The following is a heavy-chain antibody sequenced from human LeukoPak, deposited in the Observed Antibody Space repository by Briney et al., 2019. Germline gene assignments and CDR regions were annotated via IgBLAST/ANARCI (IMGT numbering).Heavy chain of an antibody. CDR1: GFTLSIYW. V-gene: IGHV3-23*01. CDR2: ISGSGGST. D-gene: IGHD3-22*01. CDR3: AKEGTYYYDSSGYPPGY. Sequence: GGSLRLSCAASGFTLSIYWMSWVRQAPGKGLEWVSAISGSGGSTYYADSVKGRFTISRDNSKNTLYLQMNSLRAEDTAVYYCAKEGTYYYDSSGYPPGYWGQGTLVTVSS. J-gene: IGHJ4*02.